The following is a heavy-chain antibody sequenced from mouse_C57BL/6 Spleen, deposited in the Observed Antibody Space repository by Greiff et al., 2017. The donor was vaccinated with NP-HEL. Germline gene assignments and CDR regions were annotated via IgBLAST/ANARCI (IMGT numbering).Heavy chain of an antibody. Sequence: QVQLQQPGAELVKPGASVKLSCKASGYTFTSYWMHWVKQRPGQGLEWIGMIHPNSGSTNYNEKFKSKATLTVDKSSSTAYMQLSSLTSEDSAVYYCARFGSSRGVDYWGQGTSVTVSS. CDR3: ARFGSSRGVDY. V-gene: IGHV1-64*01. CDR2: IHPNSGST. CDR1: GYTFTSYW. J-gene: IGHJ4*01. D-gene: IGHD1-1*01.